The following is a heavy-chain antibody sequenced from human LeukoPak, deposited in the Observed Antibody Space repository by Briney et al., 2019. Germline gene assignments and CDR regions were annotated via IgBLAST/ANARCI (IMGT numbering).Heavy chain of an antibody. D-gene: IGHD1-26*01. V-gene: IGHV1-69*05. J-gene: IGHJ4*02. Sequence: SVKVSCMASGGTFSSYAISWVRQAPGQGLEWMGRIIPIFGTANYAQKFQGRVTITTDESTSTAYMELSSLRSEETAVYYCARVGVGATSPSGYWRQGTLVTVSS. CDR2: IIPIFGTA. CDR1: GGTFSSYA. CDR3: ARVGVGATSPSGY.